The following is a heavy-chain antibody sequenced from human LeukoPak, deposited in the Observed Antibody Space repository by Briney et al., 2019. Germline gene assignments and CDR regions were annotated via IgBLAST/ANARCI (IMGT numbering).Heavy chain of an antibody. CDR2: INSDGSST. Sequence: GGSLRLSCAASGFTFSSYWMHWVRQAPGKGLVWVSRINSDGSSTSYADSVKGRFTISRDNAKNTLYLQMNSLRAEDTAVYYCARVRVADILTGYFSAVIDCWGQGTLVTVSS. D-gene: IGHD3-9*01. J-gene: IGHJ4*02. CDR3: ARVRVADILTGYFSAVIDC. CDR1: GFTFSSYW. V-gene: IGHV3-74*01.